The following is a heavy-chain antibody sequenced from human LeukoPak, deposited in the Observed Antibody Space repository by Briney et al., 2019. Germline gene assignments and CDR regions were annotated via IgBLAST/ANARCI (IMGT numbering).Heavy chain of an antibody. J-gene: IGHJ4*02. CDR2: TYYRSKWYN. CDR3: ARDFGTTGWHTFDY. CDR1: GDSVSKNGA. D-gene: IGHD6-19*01. V-gene: IGHV6-1*01. Sequence: PSQTLSLTCVVSGDSVSKNGAWSWIKPSPSRGLEWLGRTYYRSKWYNDYAESMEGRMTISQDTSKNQYSLHLNSVTPDDTAEHYCARDFGTTGWHTFDYWGQGTLVTVSS.